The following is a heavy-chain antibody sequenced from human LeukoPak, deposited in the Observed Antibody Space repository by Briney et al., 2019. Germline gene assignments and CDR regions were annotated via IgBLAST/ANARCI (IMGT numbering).Heavy chain of an antibody. J-gene: IGHJ4*02. V-gene: IGHV5-51*01. CDR3: TRQPGGTTIDY. CDR2: IYPGDSNI. CDR1: GYNFTSYW. D-gene: IGHD1-26*01. Sequence: PGESLKISCKGSGYNFTSYWIAWVRQMPGKGPGWMGIIYPGDSNIRYSPSFQGQVTISADKSISTAFLQWSSLKASDTAMYYCTRQPGGTTIDYWGQGTLVTVSS.